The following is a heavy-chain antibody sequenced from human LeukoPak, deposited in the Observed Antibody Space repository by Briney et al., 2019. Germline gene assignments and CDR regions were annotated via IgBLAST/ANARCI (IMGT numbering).Heavy chain of an antibody. D-gene: IGHD3-22*01. J-gene: IGHJ4*02. CDR3: AKDPGGYYDSSGYDYPYSLSYFDY. V-gene: IGHV3-23*01. Sequence: PGRSLRLSCAASGFTFTSYAMSWVRQAPGKGLEWVSAISGSGGSTYYADSVKGRFTISRDNSKNTLYLQMNSLRAEDTAVYYCAKDPGGYYDSSGYDYPYSLSYFDYWGQGTLVTVSS. CDR1: GFTFTSYA. CDR2: ISGSGGST.